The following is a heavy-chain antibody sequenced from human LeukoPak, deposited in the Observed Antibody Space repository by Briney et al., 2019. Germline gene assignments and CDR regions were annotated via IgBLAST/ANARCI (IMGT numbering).Heavy chain of an antibody. CDR3: ATYSTRNAREFQS. V-gene: IGHV3-7*01. D-gene: IGHD4-11*01. Sequence: PGGSLRLSCETSGFIFGNCWMTWVRQAPGKGLEWVANIKTDASEKYYADSVKGRFTISRDNAKMSLYLQMNSLRVEDTAVYYCATYSTRNAREFQSWGQGTLVTVSS. CDR1: GFIFGNCW. J-gene: IGHJ1*01. CDR2: IKTDASEK.